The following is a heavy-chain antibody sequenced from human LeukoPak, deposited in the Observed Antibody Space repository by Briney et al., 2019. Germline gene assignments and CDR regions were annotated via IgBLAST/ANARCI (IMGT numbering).Heavy chain of an antibody. CDR2: INTDGTVT. V-gene: IGHV3-74*01. J-gene: IGHJ6*03. CDR3: AKLGGPYNWDYAGLNYMDV. CDR1: GFTFSNYW. Sequence: GGSLRLSCATSGFTFSNYWMSWVRQAPGKGLESVSRINTDGTVTTYADSVKGRFTVSRDNADNTMFLQMNSLRAEDTAIYYCAKLGGPYNWDYAGLNYMDVWGKGTTFTVSS. D-gene: IGHD1-7*01.